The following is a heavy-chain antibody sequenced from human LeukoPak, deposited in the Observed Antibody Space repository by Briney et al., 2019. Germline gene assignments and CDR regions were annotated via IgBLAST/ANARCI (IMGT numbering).Heavy chain of an antibody. CDR2: IKKDGSQT. J-gene: IGHJ4*02. V-gene: IGHV3-7*02. D-gene: IGHD6-19*01. CDR3: AGGSGWIFDH. Sequence: GGSLRLSCAASGFTFSSYWMIWVRQAPGKGLEGVANIKKDGSQTYYVDSVKGRFTISRDNAKNLLYLQMNSLRAEDTAVYYCAGGSGWIFDHWGQGTLVTVSS. CDR1: GFTFSSYW.